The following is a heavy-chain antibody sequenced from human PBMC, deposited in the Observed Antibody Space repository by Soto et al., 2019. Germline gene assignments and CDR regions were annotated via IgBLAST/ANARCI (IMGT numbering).Heavy chain of an antibody. J-gene: IGHJ6*02. D-gene: IGHD3-10*01. Sequence: PSETLSLTCAVSGGSISSGGYSWSWIRQPPGRGLEWIGYIYHSGSTNYNPSLQSRVTISIDTSTKQFSLKLSSVTAADTAVYYCVRQGFGRLHGLVDVWGQGTTVTVSS. CDR2: IYHSGST. V-gene: IGHV4-30-2*01. CDR1: GGSISSGGYS. CDR3: VRQGFGRLHGLVDV.